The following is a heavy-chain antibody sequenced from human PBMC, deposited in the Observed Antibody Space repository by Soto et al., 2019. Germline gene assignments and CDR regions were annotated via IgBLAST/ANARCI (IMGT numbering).Heavy chain of an antibody. V-gene: IGHV3-30*18. D-gene: IGHD5-18*01. CDR3: AKDLREGETTFGYTYSGMDA. Sequence: PGGSLRLSCAASGFTFSSYGMHWVRQAPGKGLEWVAAISYDGSNKYYADSVKGRFTISRDNSKNTLYLQMNSLRAEDTAVYYWAKDLREGETTFGYTYSGMDAWGKGT. CDR1: GFTFSSYG. CDR2: ISYDGSNK. J-gene: IGHJ6*04.